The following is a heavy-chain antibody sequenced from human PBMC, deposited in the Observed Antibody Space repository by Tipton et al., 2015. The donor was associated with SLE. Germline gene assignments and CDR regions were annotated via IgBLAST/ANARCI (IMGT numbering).Heavy chain of an antibody. CDR1: GFTFSSYG. V-gene: IGHV3-30*18. Sequence: SLRLSCAASGFTFSSYGMHWVRQAPGKGLEWVAVIWYDGSNRYYVDSVKGRFTISRDNSKNTLYLQLNSLRAEDTAVYYFTKDGHYGDTAPRYFDLWGRGTLVTVSS. J-gene: IGHJ2*01. CDR2: IWYDGSNR. CDR3: TKDGHYGDTAPRYFDL. D-gene: IGHD4-17*01.